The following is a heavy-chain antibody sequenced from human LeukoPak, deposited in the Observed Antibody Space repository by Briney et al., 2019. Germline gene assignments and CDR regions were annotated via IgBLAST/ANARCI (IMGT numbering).Heavy chain of an antibody. CDR2: ISGSGGST. Sequence: GGSLRLSCVASGFTFTNYWMTWVRQAPGKGLEWVSAISGSGGSTYYADSVKGRFTISRDNSKNTLYLQMNSLRAEDTAVYYCAKVRTDYDILTGFYYYYGMDVWGKGTTVTVSS. CDR1: GFTFTNYW. V-gene: IGHV3-23*01. D-gene: IGHD3-9*01. J-gene: IGHJ6*04. CDR3: AKVRTDYDILTGFYYYYGMDV.